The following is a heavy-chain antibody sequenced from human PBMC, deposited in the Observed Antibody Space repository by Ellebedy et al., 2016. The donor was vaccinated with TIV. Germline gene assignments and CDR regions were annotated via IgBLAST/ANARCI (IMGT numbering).Heavy chain of an antibody. CDR3: ARVKGGTDFQFDY. Sequence: SVKVSXXASGGTFSSYAISWVRQAPGQGLEWMGGIIPIFGTANYAQKFQGRVTITADESTSTAYMELSSLRSEDTAVYYCARVKGGTDFQFDYWGQGTLDTVSS. CDR1: GGTFSSYA. D-gene: IGHD2-15*01. CDR2: IIPIFGTA. V-gene: IGHV1-69*13. J-gene: IGHJ4*02.